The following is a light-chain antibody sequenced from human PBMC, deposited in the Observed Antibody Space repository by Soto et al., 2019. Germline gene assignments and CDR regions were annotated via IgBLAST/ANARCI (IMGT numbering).Light chain of an antibody. J-gene: IGKJ4*01. CDR2: DAS. Sequence: EIVFTQSPATLSLSPGERATLTCRASQSVSSYLAWYQQKPGQAPRLLIYDASNRANGIPARFSGRGSGKDFTLTISSLEPEDFAVYYCQQRSNWLTFGGGTKV. CDR3: QQRSNWLT. CDR1: QSVSSY. V-gene: IGKV3-11*01.